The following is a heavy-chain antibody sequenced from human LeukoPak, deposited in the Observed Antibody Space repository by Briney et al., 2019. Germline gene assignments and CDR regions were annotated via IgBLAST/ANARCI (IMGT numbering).Heavy chain of an antibody. D-gene: IGHD5-12*01. CDR1: GGSISSGGYY. CDR2: IYYSGST. V-gene: IGHV4-31*03. Sequence: SETLSLTCTVCGGSISSGGYYWSWIRQHPGKGLEWIGYIYYSGSTYYNPSLKSRVTISVDTSKNQFSLKLSSVTAADTAVYYCARDRGPYSGYDSYYFDYWGQGTLVTVSS. CDR3: ARDRGPYSGYDSYYFDY. J-gene: IGHJ4*02.